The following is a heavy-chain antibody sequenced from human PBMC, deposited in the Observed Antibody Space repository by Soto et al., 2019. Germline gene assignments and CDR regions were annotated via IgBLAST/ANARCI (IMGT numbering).Heavy chain of an antibody. J-gene: IGHJ4*02. CDR3: ARGGVIYVFWSAYLDY. Sequence: ASGEVCWDGSWYTFTGYYMHWVRQAPGQGLEWMGWVNPNSGGTNYAQKFQGWVTMTRDTSISTAYMELSRLRSDDTAVYYCARGGVIYVFWSAYLDYWARGPLATVSS. CDR2: VNPNSGGT. CDR1: WYTFTGYY. D-gene: IGHD3-3*01. V-gene: IGHV1-2*04.